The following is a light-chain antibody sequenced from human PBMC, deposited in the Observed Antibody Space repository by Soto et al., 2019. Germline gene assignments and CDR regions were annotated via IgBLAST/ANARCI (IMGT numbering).Light chain of an antibody. J-gene: IGLJ2*01. CDR3: SSYAGSLVV. CDR2: EVS. Sequence: QSALTQPPSASGSPGQSVTISCTGTSSDVGGYNYVSWYQQHPGKAPKLMIYEVSKRPSGVPDRFSGSKSGNTASLTVSGRQAEDEADYYCSSYAGSLVVFGGGTQLTVL. V-gene: IGLV2-8*01. CDR1: SSDVGGYNY.